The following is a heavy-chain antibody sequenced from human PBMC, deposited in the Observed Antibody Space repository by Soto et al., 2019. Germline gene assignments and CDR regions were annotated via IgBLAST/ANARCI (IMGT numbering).Heavy chain of an antibody. D-gene: IGHD1-26*01. V-gene: IGHV3-21*01. CDR3: ARGVLSYSGNCY. Sequence: GGSVRLSCAASGFPFSIYTMNLVRQAPGKGLEWVSSISSGSSYIYYADSMKGRFTTSRDNAKNSLYLQMNSLRAEDTAVYYCARGVLSYSGNCYWGRGHLFTVSS. J-gene: IGHJ4*02. CDR2: ISSGSSYI. CDR1: GFPFSIYT.